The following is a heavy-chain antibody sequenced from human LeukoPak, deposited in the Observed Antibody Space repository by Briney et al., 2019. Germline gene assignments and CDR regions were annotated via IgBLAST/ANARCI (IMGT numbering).Heavy chain of an antibody. CDR3: ARAREEEGGSGNSYYRYYYMDV. V-gene: IGHV1-2*02. J-gene: IGHJ6*03. CDR1: GHTFTGDY. D-gene: IGHD3-10*01. CDR2: INPNSGGS. Sequence: GASVKVSCKASGHTFTGDYIHWVRQAPGQGFQWMGLINPNSGGSNYAQKFQGRVTMTRDTSMTTFFMELSSLTSDDTAVYFCARAREEEGGSGNSYYRYYYMDVWGKGTTVTVSS.